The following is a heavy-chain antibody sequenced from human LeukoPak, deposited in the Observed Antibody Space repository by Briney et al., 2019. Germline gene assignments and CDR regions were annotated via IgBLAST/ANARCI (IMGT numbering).Heavy chain of an antibody. CDR1: GFTSSSSW. D-gene: IGHD1-7*01. CDR3: ARAGNYYFDL. J-gene: IGHJ2*01. V-gene: IGHV3-74*01. Sequence: PGGSLRLSCAASGFTSSSSWMHWVRQGPGKGLVWVARMNADGRTINYADSVKGRFTISRDNAKNTLYLQMNSLRTEDAAVYYCARAGNYYFDLWGRGTQVTVSS. CDR2: MNADGRTI.